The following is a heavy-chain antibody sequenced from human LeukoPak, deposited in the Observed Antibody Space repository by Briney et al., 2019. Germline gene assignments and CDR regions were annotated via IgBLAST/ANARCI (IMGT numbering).Heavy chain of an antibody. CDR3: ARIGTAWYKWFDP. CDR2: IYYIGST. Sequence: SETLSLTCTVSGGSISSYYWSWIRQPAGKGLEWIGRIYYIGSTYYNPSLESRVTISVDTSKNQFSLNLSSVTAADTAVYYCARIGTAWYKWFDPWGQGTLVTVSS. D-gene: IGHD6-19*01. V-gene: IGHV4-59*05. J-gene: IGHJ5*02. CDR1: GGSISSYY.